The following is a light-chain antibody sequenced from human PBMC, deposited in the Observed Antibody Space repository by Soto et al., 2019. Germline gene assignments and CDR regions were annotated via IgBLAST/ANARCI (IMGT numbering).Light chain of an antibody. Sequence: EIVLTQSPGTLSLSPGERATLSCRASQSVSSSYLAWYQQKPGQAPRLLIYGASSRATGIPDRFSGSGSGTDFTLTISRLEPEDFAVYYGQQYGSSPGTFGQGTTVEIK. V-gene: IGKV3-20*01. CDR1: QSVSSSY. CDR3: QQYGSSPGT. CDR2: GAS. J-gene: IGKJ1*01.